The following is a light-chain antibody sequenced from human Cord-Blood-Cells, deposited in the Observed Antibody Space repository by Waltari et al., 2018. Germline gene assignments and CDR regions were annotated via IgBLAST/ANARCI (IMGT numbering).Light chain of an antibody. Sequence: QSALTQPASVSGSPGQSITISCTGTSSDVGGYNYVSWYQQHPGKAPKLMIYDVSKRPSGVSIRFSGSKAGNTASLTISGLQAEDEADYYCSSSTSSSTLVFGIGTKLTVL. V-gene: IGLV2-14*01. CDR2: DVS. CDR1: SSDVGGYNY. J-gene: IGLJ2*01. CDR3: SSSTSSSTLV.